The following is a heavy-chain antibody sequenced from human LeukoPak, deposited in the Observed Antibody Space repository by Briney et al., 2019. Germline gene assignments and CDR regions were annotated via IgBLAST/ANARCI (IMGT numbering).Heavy chain of an antibody. J-gene: IGHJ4*02. CDR2: ITPGGHT. CDR3: ARGTSGTMTFDF. CDR1: GFSVDSRF. Sequence: GGSLRLSCTASGFSVDSRFMNWVRQAPGKGPEWVSFITPGGHTDYTESVKGRFTIYRDNVRNTLSLQMNSLRVEDTAVYYCARGTSGTMTFDFWGPGTLVTVSS. D-gene: IGHD1-7*01. V-gene: IGHV3-66*01.